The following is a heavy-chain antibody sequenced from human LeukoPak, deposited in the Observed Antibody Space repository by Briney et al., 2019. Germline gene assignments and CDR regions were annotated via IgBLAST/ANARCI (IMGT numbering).Heavy chain of an antibody. J-gene: IGHJ4*02. CDR1: GGSISSSSYY. CDR2: IYCTGNI. V-gene: IGHV4-39*07. D-gene: IGHD4-17*01. CDR3: ARGGNYGDYVPLDY. Sequence: SETLSLTCTVSGGSISSSSYYWGWVRQPPGTGLEWIGNIYCTGNIYYNPSLNSRVTVSVDTSKDQFSLKLSSVTAADTAVYYCARGGNYGDYVPLDYWGQGTLVTVSS.